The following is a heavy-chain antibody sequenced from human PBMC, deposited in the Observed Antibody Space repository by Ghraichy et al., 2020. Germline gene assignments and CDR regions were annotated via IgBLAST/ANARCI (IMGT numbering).Heavy chain of an antibody. J-gene: IGHJ4*02. CDR2: ISSSSSYI. D-gene: IGHD1-26*01. Sequence: GGSLRLSCAASGFTFSSYSMNWVRRAPGKGLEWVSSISSSSSYIYYADSVKGRFTISRDNAKNSLYLQMNSLRAEDTAVYYCARGTSSVGASRNQDYWGQGTLVTVSS. CDR3: ARGTSSVGASRNQDY. CDR1: GFTFSSYS. V-gene: IGHV3-21*01.